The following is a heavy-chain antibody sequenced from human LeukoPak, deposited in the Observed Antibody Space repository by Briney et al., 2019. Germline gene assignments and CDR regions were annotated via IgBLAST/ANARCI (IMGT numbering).Heavy chain of an antibody. CDR1: GFTFSNYW. CDR2: ISSSSSYI. D-gene: IGHD2-21*02. CDR3: ARDPHAYCGGDCPNGSFDY. Sequence: GGSLRLSCAASGFTFSNYWMHWVRQAPGKGLGWVSSISSSSSYIYYADSVKGRFTISRDNAKNSLYLQMDSLRAEDTAVYYCARDPHAYCGGDCPNGSFDYWGQGTLVTVSS. J-gene: IGHJ4*02. V-gene: IGHV3-21*01.